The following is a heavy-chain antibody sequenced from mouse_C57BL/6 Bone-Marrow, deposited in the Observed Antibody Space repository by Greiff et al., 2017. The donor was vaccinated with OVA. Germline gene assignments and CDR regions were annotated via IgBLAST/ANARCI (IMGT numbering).Heavy chain of an antibody. D-gene: IGHD1-1*01. CDR2: IDPSDSYT. CDR3: ARKRVTTGRKGLAY. Sequence: QVQLQQPGAELVMPGASVKLSCKASGYTFTSYWMHWVKQRPGQGLEWIGEIDPSDSYTNYNQKFKGKSTLTVDKSSSTAYMQLSSLTSEDSSVYYCARKRVTTGRKGLAYWGQGTLVTVSA. V-gene: IGHV1-69*01. J-gene: IGHJ3*01. CDR1: GYTFTSYW.